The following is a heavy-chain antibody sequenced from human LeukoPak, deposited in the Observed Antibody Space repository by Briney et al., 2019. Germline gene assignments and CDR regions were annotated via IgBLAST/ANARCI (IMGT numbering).Heavy chain of an antibody. CDR3: AKDGSSQGFGQ. V-gene: IGHV3-23*01. Sequence: GGSLRLSCAASPFTVSSYAISWVRQAPGKGLEWVSAISGSGGSTYYADSVKGRFTISRDNSKNTLYLQMNSLRAEDTAVYYCAKDGSSQGFGQWGQGTLVTVSS. CDR1: PFTVSSYA. J-gene: IGHJ4*02. CDR2: ISGSGGST. D-gene: IGHD3-10*01.